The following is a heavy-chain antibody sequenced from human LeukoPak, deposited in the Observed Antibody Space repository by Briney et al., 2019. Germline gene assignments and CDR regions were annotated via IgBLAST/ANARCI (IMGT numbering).Heavy chain of an antibody. CDR3: ATDFYDST. V-gene: IGHV3-15*07. D-gene: IGHD3-22*01. Sequence: GGSLRLSCATSGFTFSNAWMNWVRQAPGKGLEWVGRIRSNSDGGTIDYAAPVKGRFTLSRNDSKTTLYLQMNSLQTEDTAVYYCATDFYDSTWGQGTLVTVSS. CDR2: IRSNSDGGTI. CDR1: GFTFSNAW. J-gene: IGHJ5*02.